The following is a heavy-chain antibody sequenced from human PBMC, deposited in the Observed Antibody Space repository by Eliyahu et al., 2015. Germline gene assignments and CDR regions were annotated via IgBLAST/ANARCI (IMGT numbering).Heavy chain of an antibody. J-gene: IGHJ3*02. CDR2: IKPEGSEK. CDR3: ARGDYFDSSGDYIDAFDI. D-gene: IGHD3-22*01. V-gene: IGHV3-7*03. Sequence: EVQLVDSGGGLVQPGGSLRLSCVASGFTFXXYWXSWVRQAPGKGLEWVANIKPEGSEKHYVDSVKGRFTISRDNAKNSLFLQMSSLRAEDTALYYCARGDYFDSSGDYIDAFDIWGQGTMVTVSS. CDR1: GFTFXXYW.